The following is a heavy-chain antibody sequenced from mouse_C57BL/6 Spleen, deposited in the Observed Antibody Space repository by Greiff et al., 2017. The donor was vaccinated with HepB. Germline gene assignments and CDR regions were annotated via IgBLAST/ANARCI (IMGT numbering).Heavy chain of an antibody. D-gene: IGHD1-1*01. CDR3: ARVYGSSPDY. CDR2: ISDGGSYT. J-gene: IGHJ2*01. V-gene: IGHV5-4*01. CDR1: GFTFSSYA. Sequence: DVHLVESGGGLVKPGGSLKLSCAASGFTFSSYAMSWVRQTPEKRLEWVATISDGGSYTYYPDNVKGRFTISRDNAKNNLYLQMSHLKSEDTAMYYCARVYGSSPDYWGQGTTLTVSS.